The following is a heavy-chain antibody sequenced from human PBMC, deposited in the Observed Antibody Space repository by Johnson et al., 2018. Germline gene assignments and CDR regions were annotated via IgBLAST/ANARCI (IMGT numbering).Heavy chain of an antibody. Sequence: QVQLQESGAEVKKPGSSVKVSCKASGGTFSSYAISWVRQAPGQGLEWMGGIIPIFGTANYAQKFQGRVTITADESTSTAYMGLGSLRSEETAVYYWARGYWVGAHDAFEIWGQGTMVTVSS. V-gene: IGHV1-69*01. D-gene: IGHD1-26*01. CDR1: GGTFSSYA. J-gene: IGHJ3*02. CDR3: ARGYWVGAHDAFEI. CDR2: IIPIFGTA.